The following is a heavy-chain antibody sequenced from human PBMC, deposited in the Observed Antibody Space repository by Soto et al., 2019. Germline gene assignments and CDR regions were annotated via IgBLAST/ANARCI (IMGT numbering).Heavy chain of an antibody. D-gene: IGHD3-22*01. J-gene: IGHJ4*02. Sequence: QVQLVQSGAEVKKPGSSVKVSCKASGGTFSSYSISWVRQAPGQGLEWMGRIIPILGIANYAQKFQGRVTITADKSTSTAYMELSSLRSEDTAVYFCASGSGVIKYYFDYWGQGTLVTVSS. CDR3: ASGSGVIKYYFDY. CDR2: IIPILGIA. CDR1: GGTFSSYS. V-gene: IGHV1-69*02.